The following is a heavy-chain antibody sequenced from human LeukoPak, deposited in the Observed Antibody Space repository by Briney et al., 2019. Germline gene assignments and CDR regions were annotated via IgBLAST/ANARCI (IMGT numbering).Heavy chain of an antibody. V-gene: IGHV4-39*01. CDR1: DDSLISSFYS. CDR3: ARLGGSYLFQH. J-gene: IGHJ1*01. Sequence: PSETLSLTCTVSDDSLISSFYSWGWVRQPPGKGLEWIAAIYASGSSYYNPSLESRVTISVDTSKKQFSLKVKSVTAADTAVYYCARLGGSYLFQHWGQGTLVTVSS. CDR2: IYASGSS. D-gene: IGHD1-26*01.